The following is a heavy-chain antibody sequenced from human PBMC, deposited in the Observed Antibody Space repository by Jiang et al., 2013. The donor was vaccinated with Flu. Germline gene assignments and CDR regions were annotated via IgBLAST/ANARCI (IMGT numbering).Heavy chain of an antibody. D-gene: IGHD6-13*01. J-gene: IGHJ4*02. CDR2: IYPGDSDT. Sequence: AEVKKPGESLKISCKGSGYSFTSYWIGWVRQMPGKGLEWMGIIYPGDSDTKYSPSFQGQVTISADKSISTAYLQWSSLKASDTAMYYCARHRPAQGIAANYFDYWGQGTLVTVSS. V-gene: IGHV5-51*01. CDR1: GYSFTSYW. CDR3: ARHRPAQGIAANYFDY.